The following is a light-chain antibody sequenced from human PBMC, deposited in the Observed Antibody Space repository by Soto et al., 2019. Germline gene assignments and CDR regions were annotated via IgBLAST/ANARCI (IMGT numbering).Light chain of an antibody. CDR2: DVS. V-gene: IGLV2-14*01. CDR1: SSDVCGYNY. J-gene: IGLJ3*02. CDR3: SSYTSSSTRV. Sequence: QSALTQPASVSGSLGQSITISCTGTSSDVCGYNYVSWYQQHPGKAPKLMIYDVSNRPSGVSNRFSGSKSGNTASLTISGLQAEDEADYYCSSYTSSSTRVFGGGTKVTVL.